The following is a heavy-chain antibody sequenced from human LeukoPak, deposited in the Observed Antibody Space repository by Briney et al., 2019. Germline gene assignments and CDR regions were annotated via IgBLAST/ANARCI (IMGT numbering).Heavy chain of an antibody. D-gene: IGHD6-6*01. CDR2: IIPIFGTA. Sequence: SVKVSCKASGGTFSSYAISWVRQAPGQGLEWMGGIIPIFGTANYAQKFQGRVTITADKSTSTAYMGLSSLRSEDTAVYYCASPRYSSSSMGGYYYYYYMDVWGKGTTVTVSS. J-gene: IGHJ6*03. CDR3: ASPRYSSSSMGGYYYYYYMDV. V-gene: IGHV1-69*06. CDR1: GGTFSSYA.